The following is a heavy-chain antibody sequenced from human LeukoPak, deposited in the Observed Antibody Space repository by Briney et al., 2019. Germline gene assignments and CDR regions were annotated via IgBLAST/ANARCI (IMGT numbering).Heavy chain of an antibody. J-gene: IGHJ4*02. V-gene: IGHV1-69*01. D-gene: IGHD1-7*01. Sequence: VASVKVSCKASGGTFSSYAISWVRQAPGQGLEWMGGIIPIFGTANYAQKFQGRVTITADESTSTAYMELSSLRSEDTAVYYCARHKTGTTSDYFDYWGQGTLVTVSS. CDR3: ARHKTGTTSDYFDY. CDR1: GGTFSSYA. CDR2: IIPIFGTA.